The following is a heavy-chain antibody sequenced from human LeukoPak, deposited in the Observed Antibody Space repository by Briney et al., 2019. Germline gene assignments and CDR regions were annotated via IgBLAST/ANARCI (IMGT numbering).Heavy chain of an antibody. V-gene: IGHV4-59*07. D-gene: IGHD6-25*01. CDR2: IFYSGVT. CDR3: ARAETLAAIYFDF. Sequence: SATLSLTCSVSGGSISPYYWSWIRQPPGKGLEWIGYIFYSGVTTYNPSLKSRVSISLDSPKNQFFLRLTSVTAADTAMYYCARAETLAAIYFDFWGQGRLVTVSS. J-gene: IGHJ4*02. CDR1: GGSISPYY.